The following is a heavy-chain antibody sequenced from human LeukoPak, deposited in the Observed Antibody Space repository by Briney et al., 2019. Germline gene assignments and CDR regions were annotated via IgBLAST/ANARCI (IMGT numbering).Heavy chain of an antibody. J-gene: IGHJ5*02. CDR3: ARLGQQLGWFDP. D-gene: IGHD6-13*01. CDR2: TYYSGST. CDR1: GRPISSYY. Sequence: SETLSLTCTVSGRPISSYYWSWTRQPTRRGLEWIGYTYYSGSTNYNPSLKSRVTISVDTSKNQFSLKLSSVTAADTAVYYCARLGQQLGWFDPWGQGTLVTVSS. V-gene: IGHV4-59*01.